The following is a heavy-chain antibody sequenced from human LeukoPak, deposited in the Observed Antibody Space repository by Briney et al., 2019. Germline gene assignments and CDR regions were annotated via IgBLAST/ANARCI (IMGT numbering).Heavy chain of an antibody. CDR2: VWYDGSNK. CDR3: ARARTTRGFDY. Sequence: GRSLRLSCAASGFTFNSYGIHWVRQAPGKGLEWVAFVWYDGSNKYYADSVKGRFTISRDNSKNTLYLQMNSLRAEDTAVYYCARARTTRGFDYWGQGTLVTVSS. J-gene: IGHJ4*02. V-gene: IGHV3-33*01. D-gene: IGHD4-17*01. CDR1: GFTFNSYG.